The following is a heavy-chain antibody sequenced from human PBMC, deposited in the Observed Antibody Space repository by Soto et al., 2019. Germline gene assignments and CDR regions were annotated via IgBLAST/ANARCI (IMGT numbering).Heavy chain of an antibody. CDR1: GGSVSSGSYY. Sequence: SETLSLTCTVSGGSVSSGSYYWSWIRQPPGKGLEWIGYIYYSGSTNYNPSLKSRVTISVDTSKNQFSLKLSSVTAADTAVYYCARTGYFDWLSPPPRFDYWGQGTLVTVSS. J-gene: IGHJ4*02. D-gene: IGHD3-9*01. CDR2: IYYSGST. V-gene: IGHV4-61*01. CDR3: ARTGYFDWLSPPPRFDY.